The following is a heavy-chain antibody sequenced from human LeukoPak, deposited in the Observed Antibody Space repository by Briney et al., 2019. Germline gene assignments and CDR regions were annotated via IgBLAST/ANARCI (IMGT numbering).Heavy chain of an antibody. D-gene: IGHD4-17*01. Sequence: GGSLRLSCAASGFTFSSYGMHWVRQAPGKGLEWVAVIWCDGSNKYYADSVKGRFTISRDNSKNTLYLQMNSLRAEDTAVYYCAREDRTVTTRPYYYGMDVWGQGTTVTVSS. CDR2: IWCDGSNK. V-gene: IGHV3-33*01. J-gene: IGHJ6*02. CDR1: GFTFSSYG. CDR3: AREDRTVTTRPYYYGMDV.